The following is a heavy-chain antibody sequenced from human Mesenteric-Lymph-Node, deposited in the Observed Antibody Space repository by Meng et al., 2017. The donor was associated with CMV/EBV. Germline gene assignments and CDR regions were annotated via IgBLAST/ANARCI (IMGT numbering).Heavy chain of an antibody. CDR1: GFTFSSYS. V-gene: IGHV3-20*04. D-gene: IGHD3-22*01. CDR3: ARVGGSYFDGDPLDL. Sequence: GGSLRLSCAASGFTFSSYSMNWVRQAPGKGLEWVSGINRGGDSADYAGSVRGRFTISRDNAKNSLFLQMNSLRVEDTALYYCARVGGSYFDGDPLDLWGQGTMVTVSS. CDR2: INRGGDSA. J-gene: IGHJ3*01.